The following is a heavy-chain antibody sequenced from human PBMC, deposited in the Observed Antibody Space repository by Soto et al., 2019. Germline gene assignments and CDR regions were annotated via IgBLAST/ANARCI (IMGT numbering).Heavy chain of an antibody. CDR3: ASGRSSSWTTYYYGMDV. CDR1: GYSFTSYW. J-gene: IGHJ6*02. CDR2: IDPSDSYT. Sequence: PGESLKISCKGSGYSFTSYWISWVRQMPGKGLERMGRIDPSDSYTNYSPSFQGHVTISADKSISTAYLQWSSLKASDTAMYYCASGRSSSWTTYYYGMDVWGQGTTVTVSS. V-gene: IGHV5-10-1*01. D-gene: IGHD6-13*01.